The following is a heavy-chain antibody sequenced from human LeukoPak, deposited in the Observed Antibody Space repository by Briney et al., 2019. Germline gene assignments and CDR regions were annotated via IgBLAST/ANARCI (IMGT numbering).Heavy chain of an antibody. J-gene: IGHJ4*02. D-gene: IGHD5-12*01. CDR1: GFTFSRHS. V-gene: IGHV3-30*07. CDR2: IWYDGSNK. Sequence: GRSLRLSCAASGFTFSRHSMHWVRQAPGKGLEWVAVIWYDGSNKYYADSVKGRFTISRDNSKNTLYLQMNSLRAEDTAVYYCARGAGVATFDYWGQGTLVTVSS. CDR3: ARGAGVATFDY.